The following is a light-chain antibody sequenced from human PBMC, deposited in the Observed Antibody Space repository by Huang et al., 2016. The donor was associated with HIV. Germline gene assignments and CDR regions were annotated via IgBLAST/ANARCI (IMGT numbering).Light chain of an antibody. CDR2: GAS. CDR3: QQYGSSPGT. V-gene: IGKV3-20*01. CDR1: QSVSSSY. Sequence: DIVLMQSPGTLSLSPGERATLSCRASQSVSSSYLAWYQQKPGQAPRLLIYGASSRATGIPDRFSGSGSGTDFTLTISRLEPEDFAVYYCQQYGSSPGTFGQGTKVEIK. J-gene: IGKJ1*01.